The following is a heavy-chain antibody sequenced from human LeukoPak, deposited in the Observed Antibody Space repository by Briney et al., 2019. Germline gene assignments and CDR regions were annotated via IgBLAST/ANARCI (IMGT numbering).Heavy chain of an antibody. J-gene: IGHJ5*02. CDR1: GDSISSGDYY. CDR2: ISSSGST. D-gene: IGHD3-22*01. CDR3: ARDPAPSYYDSSGYYDINWFDP. V-gene: IGHV4-61*02. Sequence: PSETLSLTCTVSGDSISSGDYYWGWIRQPAGKGLEWIGRISSSGSTNYNPSLKSRVTISVDTSKNQFSLKLSSVTAADTAVYYCARDPAPSYYDSSGYYDINWFDPWGQGTLVTVSS.